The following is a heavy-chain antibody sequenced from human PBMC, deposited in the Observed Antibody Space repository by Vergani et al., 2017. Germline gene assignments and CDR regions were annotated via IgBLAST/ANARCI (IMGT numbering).Heavy chain of an antibody. CDR3: AKNPGISTTRHYYAMDV. CDR1: GFIFNYYG. Sequence: VHLVESGGGVVQPGGSLRLSCAASGFIFNYYGINWVRQAPGKGLEWVSHISPGASTVSYTDSVTGRFTVSRDNDNTSLTLDMTTLRVEDTAVYYCAKNPGISTTRHYYAMDVWGQGTTVTVSS. CDR2: ISPGASTV. D-gene: IGHD1-1*01. J-gene: IGHJ6*02. V-gene: IGHV3-48*03.